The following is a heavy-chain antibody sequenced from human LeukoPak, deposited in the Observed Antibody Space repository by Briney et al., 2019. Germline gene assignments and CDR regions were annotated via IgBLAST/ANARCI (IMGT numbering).Heavy chain of an antibody. Sequence: SETLSLTCTVSGGSISSYYWSWIRQPAGKGLEWIGRIYTSGSTNYNPSLRSRVTMSVDTSKNQFSLKLSSVTAADTAVYYCARDVRYCSSTSCSNWFDPWGQGTLVTVSS. J-gene: IGHJ5*02. D-gene: IGHD2-2*01. CDR1: GGSISSYY. CDR2: IYTSGST. V-gene: IGHV4-4*07. CDR3: ARDVRYCSSTSCSNWFDP.